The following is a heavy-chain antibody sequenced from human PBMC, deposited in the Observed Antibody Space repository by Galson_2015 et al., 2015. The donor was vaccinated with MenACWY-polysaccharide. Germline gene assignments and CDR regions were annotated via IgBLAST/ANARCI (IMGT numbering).Heavy chain of an antibody. CDR2: ICSSSTYI. CDR1: GFTLSSYT. CDR3: ARVFLVGAGHYFDY. J-gene: IGHJ4*02. Sequence: SLRLSCATSGFTLSSYTMNWVRQAPGKGLEWVSSICSSSTYIYYVDSVKGRFTISRDNAKNSLSLQMNSLRAEDTAVYYCARVFLVGAGHYFDYWGQGTLVTVSS. D-gene: IGHD1-26*01. V-gene: IGHV3-21*01.